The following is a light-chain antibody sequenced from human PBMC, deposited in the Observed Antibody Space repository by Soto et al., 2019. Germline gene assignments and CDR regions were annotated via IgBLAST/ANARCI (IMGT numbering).Light chain of an antibody. V-gene: IGLV2-8*01. CDR3: AAWDESLNGVV. J-gene: IGLJ2*01. CDR2: EVS. CDR1: SRDIGDYNW. Sequence: QSALTQPPSASGSPGQSVTVSCTGTSRDIGDYNWVSWYQQHPGKAPKLMIFEVSKRPSGVPDRFSGSKSGNTASLTVSGLQAEDEADYYCAAWDESLNGVVFGGGTKVTVL.